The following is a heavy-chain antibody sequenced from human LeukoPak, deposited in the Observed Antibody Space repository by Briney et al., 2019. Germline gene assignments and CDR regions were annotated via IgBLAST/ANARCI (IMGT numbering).Heavy chain of an antibody. CDR2: IDHNGINT. CDR1: GFTFSTYW. J-gene: IGHJ4*02. D-gene: IGHD5-18*01. CDR3: ARDKTRGLGYSYGKSGNYFDY. Sequence: QPGGSLRLSCAASGFTFSTYWMHWVRQAPGKGLVWVSRIDHNGINTYYADSVKGRFTISRDNAKNSLYLQMNSLRAEDTAVYYCARDKTRGLGYSYGKSGNYFDYWGQGTLVTVSS. V-gene: IGHV3-74*01.